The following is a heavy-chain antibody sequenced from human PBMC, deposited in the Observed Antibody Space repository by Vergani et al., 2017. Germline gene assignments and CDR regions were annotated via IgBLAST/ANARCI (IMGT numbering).Heavy chain of an antibody. J-gene: IGHJ3*02. CDR1: GFPFSDYY. Sequence: QVQLVESGGGLVKPGGSLRLSCAASGFPFSDYYMSWIRQAPGKGLEWVSYISSSGSTRYYADSVKGRFTISRDNAKNSLYLQMNSLRAEDTAVYYCASPLRGYSYGYDAFDIWGQGTMVTVSS. CDR3: ASPLRGYSYGYDAFDI. CDR2: ISSSGSTR. D-gene: IGHD5-18*01. V-gene: IGHV3-11*01.